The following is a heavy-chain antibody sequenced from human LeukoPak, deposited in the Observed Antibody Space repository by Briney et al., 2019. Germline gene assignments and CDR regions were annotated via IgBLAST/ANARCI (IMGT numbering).Heavy chain of an antibody. Sequence: SQTLSLTCGISGDSVSSNSAAWNWIRQSPSRGLEWRGRTYYRSKWYSDYSVSVKRRIIINPDTSKNQFSLQLNSVTPEDTAVYYCARAMRMTAAGTFYFDNWGQGALVTVSS. V-gene: IGHV6-1*01. CDR2: TYYRSKWYS. D-gene: IGHD1/OR15-1a*01. CDR1: GDSVSSNSAA. J-gene: IGHJ4*02. CDR3: ARAMRMTAAGTFYFDN.